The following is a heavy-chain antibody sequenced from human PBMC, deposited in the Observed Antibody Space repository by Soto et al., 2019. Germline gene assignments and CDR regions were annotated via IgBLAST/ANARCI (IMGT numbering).Heavy chain of an antibody. Sequence: SGGSLRLSCAASGFTFSGYAMSWVRQAPGKGLEWVSAISGSGGSTYYADSVKGRFTISRDNSKNTLYLQMNSLRAEDTAVYYCAKDRGYSYAPGAFDIWGQGTMVTVSS. J-gene: IGHJ3*02. V-gene: IGHV3-23*01. CDR2: ISGSGGST. CDR3: AKDRGYSYAPGAFDI. D-gene: IGHD5-18*01. CDR1: GFTFSGYA.